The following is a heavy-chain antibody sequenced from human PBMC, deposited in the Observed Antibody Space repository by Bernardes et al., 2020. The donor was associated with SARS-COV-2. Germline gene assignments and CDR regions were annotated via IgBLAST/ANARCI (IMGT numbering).Heavy chain of an antibody. CDR1: GYSFTRYW. CDR3: ARWGSTISPIVVVPAARIQDAFDI. J-gene: IGHJ3*02. D-gene: IGHD2-2*01. V-gene: IGHV5-51*01. CDR2: IYPGDSDT. Sequence: GECLKISRKGSGYSFTRYWIGWVRPMPGKGLEWMGIIYPGDSDTRYSPSFQGQVTISADKSISTAYLQWSSLKASDTAMYYCARWGSTISPIVVVPAARIQDAFDIWGQGTMVTVSS.